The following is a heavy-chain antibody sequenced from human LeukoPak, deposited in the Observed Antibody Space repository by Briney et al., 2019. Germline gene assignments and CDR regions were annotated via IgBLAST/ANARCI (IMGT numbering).Heavy chain of an antibody. J-gene: IGHJ5*02. Sequence: SQTLSLTCAISGDSVSSNSVTWNWIRQSPSRGLEWLGRTYYRPTWYNDYAVSVRGRITVNPDTSKNQFSLHLNSVTPEDTAVYYCARRLTQYDCFDPWGQGILVTVSS. CDR1: GDSVSSNSVT. D-gene: IGHD2-2*01. CDR2: TYYRPTWYN. V-gene: IGHV6-1*01. CDR3: ARRLTQYDCFDP.